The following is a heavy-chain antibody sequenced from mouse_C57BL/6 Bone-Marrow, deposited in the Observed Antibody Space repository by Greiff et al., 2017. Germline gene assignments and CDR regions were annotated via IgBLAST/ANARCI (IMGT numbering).Heavy chain of an antibody. V-gene: IGHV1-42*01. Sequence: EVQLQQSGPELVKPGASVKISCKASGYSFTGYYMNWVKQSPEKSLEWIGEINPSTGGTTYNQKFKAKATLTVDKSSSTAYMQLKSLTSEDSAVYYCASIYGSSYGYFDYWGQGTTLTVSS. CDR2: INPSTGGT. J-gene: IGHJ2*01. D-gene: IGHD1-1*01. CDR1: GYSFTGYY. CDR3: ASIYGSSYGYFDY.